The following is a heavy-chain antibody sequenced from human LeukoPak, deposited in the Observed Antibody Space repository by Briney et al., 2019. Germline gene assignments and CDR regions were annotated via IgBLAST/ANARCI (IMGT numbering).Heavy chain of an antibody. CDR1: GFTFSSYG. D-gene: IGHD6-19*01. V-gene: IGHV3-33*01. CDR3: ASDGGGGGSIAVAGGGYYYYGMDV. Sequence: GGSLRLSCAASGFTFSSYGMHWFRQAPGKGLEWGAVIWYDGSNKYYADSVKGGFTIYRGNSKSTLYLQMNSLRAEDTAVYYWASDGGGGGSIAVAGGGYYYYGMDVWGQGTTVTVSS. CDR2: IWYDGSNK. J-gene: IGHJ6*02.